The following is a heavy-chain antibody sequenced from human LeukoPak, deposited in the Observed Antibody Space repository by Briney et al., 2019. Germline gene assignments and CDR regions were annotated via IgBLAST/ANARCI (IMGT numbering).Heavy chain of an antibody. V-gene: IGHV1-18*01. D-gene: IGHD3-10*01. CDR1: GYTFTSYG. CDR3: ARSYYGSGSYSTAWFDP. J-gene: IGHJ5*02. Sequence: ASVKDSCKASGYTFTSYGISWVRQAPGQGLEWMGWISAYNGNTNYAQKLQGRVTMTTDTSTSTAYMELRSLRSDDTAVYYCARSYYGSGSYSTAWFDPWGQGTLVTVSS. CDR2: ISAYNGNT.